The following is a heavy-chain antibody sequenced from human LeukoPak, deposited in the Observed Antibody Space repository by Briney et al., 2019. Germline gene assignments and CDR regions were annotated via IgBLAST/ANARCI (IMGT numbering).Heavy chain of an antibody. Sequence: GGSLRLSCAASGFSFDDYTMRWVRQTPGKGLEWGSGIIWDGDTTYYADSVKGRFTISRDNNKNSLYLQMNSLRTEDTAFYYCAKDSLQQIALAGTAFDYWGQGTLVTVSS. CDR3: AKDSLQQIALAGTAFDY. CDR2: IIWDGDTT. V-gene: IGHV3-43*01. CDR1: GFSFDDYT. J-gene: IGHJ4*02. D-gene: IGHD6-19*01.